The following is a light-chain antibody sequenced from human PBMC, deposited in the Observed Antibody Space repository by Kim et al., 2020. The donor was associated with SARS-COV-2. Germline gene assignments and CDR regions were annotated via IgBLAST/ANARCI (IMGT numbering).Light chain of an antibody. CDR2: EDD. V-gene: IGLV6-57*04. J-gene: IGLJ2*01. CDR1: SGSIDDNY. Sequence: NFMLTQPHSVSESPGKTVTISCTRSSGSIDDNYVQWYQQRPGGVPTTVIYEDDQRPSGVSDRFSGSIDNSSNSASLTISGLRTEDEGDCYCQSCNRDNVIFGGGTQLTVL. CDR3: QSCNRDNVI.